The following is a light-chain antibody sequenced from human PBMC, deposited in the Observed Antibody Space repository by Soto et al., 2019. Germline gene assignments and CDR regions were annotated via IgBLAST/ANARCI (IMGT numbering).Light chain of an antibody. CDR2: DAS. Sequence: DIQMTQSPSTLSASVGDRVTITCRASQSISSRLAWYQQKPGKAPELLIYDASSLESGVPSRFSGTGSGTEFTLTISSLQPDDFATYYCQQYNSYWTFGQGTKVEIK. J-gene: IGKJ1*01. CDR3: QQYNSYWT. V-gene: IGKV1-5*01. CDR1: QSISSR.